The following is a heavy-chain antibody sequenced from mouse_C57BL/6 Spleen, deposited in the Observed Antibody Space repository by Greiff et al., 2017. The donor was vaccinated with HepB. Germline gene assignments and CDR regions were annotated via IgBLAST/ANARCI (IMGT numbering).Heavy chain of an antibody. D-gene: IGHD1-1*01. CDR2: ISSGGDYI. CDR1: GFTFSSYA. Sequence: EVMLVESGEGLVKPGGSLKLSCAASGFTFSSYAMSWVRQTPEKRLEWVAYISSGGDYIYYADTVKGRFTISRDNARNTLYLQMSSLKSEDTAMYYCTRDYHYGSGFAYWGQGTLVTVSA. J-gene: IGHJ3*01. V-gene: IGHV5-9-1*02. CDR3: TRDYHYGSGFAY.